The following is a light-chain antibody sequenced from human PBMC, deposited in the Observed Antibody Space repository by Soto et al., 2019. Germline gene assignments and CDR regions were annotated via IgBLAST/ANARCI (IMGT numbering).Light chain of an antibody. J-gene: IGLJ1*01. CDR2: SNN. Sequence: QSLLTQPPSASGTPGQRVTISCSGSRSSIGSNTVNWYQHLPGSAPKLLIYSNNHRPSGVPDRFSASKAGASASLAISGLQSEDEGDYYCAAWDASLGGFYVFGSGNKVTVL. V-gene: IGLV1-44*01. CDR3: AAWDASLGGFYV. CDR1: RSSIGSNT.